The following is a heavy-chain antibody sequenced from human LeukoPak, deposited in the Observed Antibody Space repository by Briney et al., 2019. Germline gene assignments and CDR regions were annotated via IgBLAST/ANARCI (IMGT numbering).Heavy chain of an antibody. J-gene: IGHJ6*03. CDR2: MNPNSGNT. CDR3: ARGTGDFWSGYYTGGYYYYYMDV. V-gene: IGHV1-8*01. D-gene: IGHD3-3*01. CDR1: GYTFTSYD. Sequence: ASVKVSCKASGYTFTSYDINWVRQATGQGLEWMGWMNPNSGNTGYAQKFQGRVTMTRNTSIGTAYMELSSLRSEDTAVYYCARGTGDFWSGYYTGGYYYYYMDVWGKGTTVTVSS.